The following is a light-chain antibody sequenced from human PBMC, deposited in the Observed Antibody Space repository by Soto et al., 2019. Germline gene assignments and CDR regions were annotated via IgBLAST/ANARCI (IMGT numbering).Light chain of an antibody. CDR2: GAS. V-gene: IGKV3-15*01. CDR3: QQYNNWPPYT. Sequence: EIVMTQSPATLSVSPGERATLSCRASQSVSSNLAWDQQKPGQAPMLLIYGASTRATGIPARFSGSGSGTDCPLTISSLQSEDFAVYYCQQYNNWPPYTFGQGTKLEIK. J-gene: IGKJ2*01. CDR1: QSVSSN.